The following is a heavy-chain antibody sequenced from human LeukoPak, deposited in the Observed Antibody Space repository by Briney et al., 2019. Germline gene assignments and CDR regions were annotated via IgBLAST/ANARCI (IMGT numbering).Heavy chain of an antibody. J-gene: IGHJ4*02. CDR3: ARSSGSRYSGSYQD. CDR1: GFSFGDYA. CDR2: LRSKSSGGTT. Sequence: AGGSLRLFCTGSGFSFGDYAMSWVPEAPGKGLEWLGFLRSKSSGGTTEYAASEEGRFTISKDDFKSIAYLQMNSLKVHDIAIYYCARSSGSRYSGSYQDWGGGNLVTVSS. D-gene: IGHD1-26*01. V-gene: IGHV3-49*04.